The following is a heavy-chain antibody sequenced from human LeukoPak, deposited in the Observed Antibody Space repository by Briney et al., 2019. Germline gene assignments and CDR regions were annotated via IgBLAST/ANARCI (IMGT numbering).Heavy chain of an antibody. J-gene: IGHJ3*01. CDR2: ISGSGTST. V-gene: IGHV3-23*01. D-gene: IGHD6-19*01. Sequence: PGGSLRLSCAPSSHTFRFYAKIWVRQAPGKGLEWVSAISGSGTSTYSADSLKGRFTISRDNSKSTLYLLIDSERAEDTAIYYGAKGAGSACDVWGQGTMVTVSS. CDR1: SHTFRFYA. CDR3: AKGAGSACDV.